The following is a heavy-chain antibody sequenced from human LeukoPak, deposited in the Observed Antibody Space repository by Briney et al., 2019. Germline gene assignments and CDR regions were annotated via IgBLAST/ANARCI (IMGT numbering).Heavy chain of an antibody. CDR3: ARIYWGYYYYYMDV. D-gene: IGHD7-27*01. V-gene: IGHV4-34*01. Sequence: SETLSLTCAVYGGSFSGYYWSWIRQPPGKGLEWIGEINHSGSTNYNPSLKSRVTISVDTSKNQFSLKVSSVTAADTAVYYCARIYWGYYYYYMDVWGKGTTVTISS. CDR1: GGSFSGYY. J-gene: IGHJ6*03. CDR2: INHSGST.